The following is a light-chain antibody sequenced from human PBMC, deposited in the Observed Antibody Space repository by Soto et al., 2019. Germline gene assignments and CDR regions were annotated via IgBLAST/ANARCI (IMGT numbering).Light chain of an antibody. V-gene: IGKV1-39*01. CDR3: QQYGSSPTWT. CDR1: QSISTY. CDR2: AAS. J-gene: IGKJ1*01. Sequence: DIQMTQSPSSLSASVGDRVTITCRASQSISTYLNWYQQKAGLAPKLLIYAASSLESGVPSRFSGSGSGTDFTLTISRLEPEDSAVYYCQQYGSSPTWTFGQGTKVDIK.